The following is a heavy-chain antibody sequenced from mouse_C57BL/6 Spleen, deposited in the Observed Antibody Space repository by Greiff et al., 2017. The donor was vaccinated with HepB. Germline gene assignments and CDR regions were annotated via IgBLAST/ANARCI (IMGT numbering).Heavy chain of an antibody. Sequence: EVQRVESGGGLVQPKGSLKLSCAASGFSFNTYAMNWVRQAPGKGLEWVARIRSKSNNYATYYADSVKDRFTISRDDSESMLYLQMNNLKTEDTAMYYCVRRGGSSYPYYAMDYWGQGTSVTVSS. CDR1: GFSFNTYA. V-gene: IGHV10-1*01. CDR2: IRSKSNNYAT. J-gene: IGHJ4*01. CDR3: VRRGGSSYPYYAMDY. D-gene: IGHD1-1*01.